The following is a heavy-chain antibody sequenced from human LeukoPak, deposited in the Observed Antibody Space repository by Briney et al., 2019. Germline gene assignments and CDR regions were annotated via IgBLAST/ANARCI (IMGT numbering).Heavy chain of an antibody. CDR3: AREGAYRSGWYGFDY. Sequence: GGSLRLSCAASGFTFGDYGMSWVRQAPGKGLEWVSGINWNGGSTAYADSVKGRFTISRDNAKNSLYLQMNSLRAEDTALYYCAREGAYRSGWYGFDYWGQGTLVTVSS. CDR2: INWNGGST. J-gene: IGHJ4*02. CDR1: GFTFGDYG. D-gene: IGHD6-19*01. V-gene: IGHV3-20*04.